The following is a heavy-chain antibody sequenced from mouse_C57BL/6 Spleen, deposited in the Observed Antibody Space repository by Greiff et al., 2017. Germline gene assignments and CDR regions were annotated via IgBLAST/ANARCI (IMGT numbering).Heavy chain of an antibody. V-gene: IGHV1-26*01. Sequence: VQLQQSGPELVKPGASVKISCKASGYTFPDYYMNWVKQSHGKSLEWIGDINPNNGGTSYNQKFKGKATLTVDKSSSTAYMELRSLTSEDSAVYYCARGGTTVPAWFAYWGQGTLVTVSA. CDR1: GYTFPDYY. J-gene: IGHJ3*01. CDR2: INPNNGGT. CDR3: ARGGTTVPAWFAY. D-gene: IGHD1-1*01.